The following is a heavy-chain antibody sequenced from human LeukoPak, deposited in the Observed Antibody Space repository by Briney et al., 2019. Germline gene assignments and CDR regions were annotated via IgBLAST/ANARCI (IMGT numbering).Heavy chain of an antibody. CDR2: IYSRGSS. CDR3: ARHPVQGITRAWFDP. D-gene: IGHD1-14*01. V-gene: IGHV4-59*08. J-gene: IGHJ5*02. CDR1: GGSISSYY. Sequence: PSETLSLTCTVSGGSISSYYWSWIRQPLGKGLEWIGYIYSRGSSKYNPSLKSRVNMSVDRSKNQFSLKLSSVTAADTAVHYCARHPVQGITRAWFDPWGQGALVTVSS.